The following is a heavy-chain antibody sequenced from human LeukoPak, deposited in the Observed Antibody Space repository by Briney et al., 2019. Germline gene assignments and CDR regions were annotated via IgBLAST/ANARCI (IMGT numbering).Heavy chain of an antibody. CDR3: AREHYDFWSGYYIDY. CDR2: IYYGGST. J-gene: IGHJ4*02. D-gene: IGHD3-3*01. Sequence: SETLSLTCTVSGGSISSGDYYWSWIRQPPGKGLEWIGYIYYGGSTYYNPSLKSRVTISVDTSKNQFSLKLSSVTAADTAVYYCAREHYDFWSGYYIDYWGQGTLVTVSS. CDR1: GGSISSGDYY. V-gene: IGHV4-30-4*01.